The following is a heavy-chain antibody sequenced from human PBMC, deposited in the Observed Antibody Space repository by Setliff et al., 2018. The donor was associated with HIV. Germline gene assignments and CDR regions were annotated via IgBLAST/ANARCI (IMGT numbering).Heavy chain of an antibody. J-gene: IGHJ4*02. CDR3: SSRRFEY. Sequence: ASVKVSCKASGYTFTVYYINWVRQAPGQGPEWMGWINPNNGVTTYAQKFQGRVTITRDTSISTAYMEVSGLTSDDTAVYYCSSRRFEYWGQGTLVTVSS. V-gene: IGHV1-2*02. CDR2: INPNNGVT. CDR1: GYTFTVYY.